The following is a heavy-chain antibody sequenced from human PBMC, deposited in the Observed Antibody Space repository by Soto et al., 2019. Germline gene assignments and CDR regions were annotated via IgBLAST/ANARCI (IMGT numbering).Heavy chain of an antibody. Sequence: QLVQSGAEVKEPGASVKVSCKASGYTFPNHGISWVRQAPGQGLEWMGLISPYSGSTDYAQKFQGRVTWTIDTSTTTAYMELRSLTSDDTAMYFCVRDPNRHFDYWGQGTLVTVSS. D-gene: IGHD7-27*01. J-gene: IGHJ4*02. V-gene: IGHV1-18*01. CDR3: VRDPNRHFDY. CDR1: GYTFPNHG. CDR2: ISPYSGST.